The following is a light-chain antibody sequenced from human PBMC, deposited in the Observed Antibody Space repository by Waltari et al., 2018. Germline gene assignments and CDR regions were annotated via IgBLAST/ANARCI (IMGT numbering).Light chain of an antibody. V-gene: IGLV2-14*01. Sequence: QSALTQPASVSGSPGQSITISCTGTSSDVGGYNYASWYQPHPGKAPKLMIYDVSNRPSGVSNRFSGSKSGNTASLTISGLQAEDEADYYCSSYTSSSTLEIGGGTKLTVL. CDR1: SSDVGGYNY. CDR3: SSYTSSSTLE. CDR2: DVS. J-gene: IGLJ2*01.